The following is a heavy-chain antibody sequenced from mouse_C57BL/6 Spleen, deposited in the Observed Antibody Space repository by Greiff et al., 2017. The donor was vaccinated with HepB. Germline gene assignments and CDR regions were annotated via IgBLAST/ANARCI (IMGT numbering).Heavy chain of an antibody. CDR1: GYSITSGYY. D-gene: IGHD2-4*01. CDR3: ARSDYEGAWFAY. Sequence: EVKLMESGPGLVKPSQSLSLTCSVTGYSITSGYYWNWIRQFPGNKLEWMGYISYDGSNNYNPSLKNRISITRDTSKNQFFLKLNSVTTEDTATYYCARSDYEGAWFAYWGQGTLVTVSA. J-gene: IGHJ3*01. V-gene: IGHV3-6*01. CDR2: ISYDGSN.